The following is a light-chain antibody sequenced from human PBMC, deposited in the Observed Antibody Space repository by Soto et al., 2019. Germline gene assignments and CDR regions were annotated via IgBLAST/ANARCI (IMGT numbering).Light chain of an antibody. J-gene: IGKJ5*01. V-gene: IGKV3-11*01. CDR2: DAS. CDR3: QQRSDWSIT. CDR1: QSVSSD. Sequence: EIVLTQSPATLSLSPGERGTLSCRASQSVSSDLAWYQQRPGQAPRLLIHDASNRATGIPARFSGSGSGTDFTLTISSLEPEDFAVYYCQQRSDWSITFGQGTRLEIK.